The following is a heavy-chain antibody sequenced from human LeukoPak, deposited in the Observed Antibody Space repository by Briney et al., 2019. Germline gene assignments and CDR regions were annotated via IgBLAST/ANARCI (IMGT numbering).Heavy chain of an antibody. D-gene: IGHD3-10*01. CDR1: GGSISSYY. Sequence: SETLSLTCTVSGGSISSYYWSWIWQPAGKGLEWIGRIYTSGSTNYNPSLKSRVTMSVDTSKNQFSLKLSSVTAADTAVYYCARDLGITMVRGVIRGGPNWFDPWGQGTLVTVSS. CDR2: IYTSGST. CDR3: ARDLGITMVRGVIRGGPNWFDP. J-gene: IGHJ5*02. V-gene: IGHV4-4*07.